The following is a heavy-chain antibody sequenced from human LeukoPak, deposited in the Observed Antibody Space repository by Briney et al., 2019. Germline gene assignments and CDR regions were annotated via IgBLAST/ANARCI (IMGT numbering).Heavy chain of an antibody. Sequence: PSETLSLTCTVSGGSISSSSYYWGWIRQPPGTGLEWLGSIYYSGSTYYNPSLKSRVTISVDTSKNQFSLKLSSVTAADTAVYYCASRYYYYYYMDVWGKGTTVTISS. J-gene: IGHJ6*03. V-gene: IGHV4-39*01. CDR3: ASRYYYYYYMDV. CDR2: IYYSGST. CDR1: GGSISSSSYY.